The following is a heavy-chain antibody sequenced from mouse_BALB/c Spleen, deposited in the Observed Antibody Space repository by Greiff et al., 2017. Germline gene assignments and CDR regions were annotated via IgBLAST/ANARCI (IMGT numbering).Heavy chain of an antibody. D-gene: IGHD1-1*01. Sequence: DVKLQESGPDLVKPSQSLSLTCTVTGYSITSGYSWHWIRQFPGNKLEWMGYIHYSGSTNYNPSLKSRISITRDTSKNQFFLQLNSVTTEDTATYYCARRAYYYGSSSHWYFDVWGAGTTVTVSS. CDR3: ARRAYYYGSSSHWYFDV. CDR2: IHYSGST. V-gene: IGHV3-1*02. CDR1: GYSITSGYS. J-gene: IGHJ1*01.